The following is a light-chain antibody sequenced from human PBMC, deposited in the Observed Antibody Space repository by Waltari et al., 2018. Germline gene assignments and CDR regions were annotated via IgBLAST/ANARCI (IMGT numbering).Light chain of an antibody. J-gene: IGKJ3*01. Sequence: DIQMTQSPSSLSASVGDRVTITCRTSQAIRNDLGWFQQKPGKSPKRLIHGASRLQSGVPSRFSGSGYGTEFTLTINSLQPDDFATYYCQQFNTYPIPFGRGTKVDIK. CDR1: QAIRND. CDR2: GAS. V-gene: IGKV1-17*01. CDR3: QQFNTYPIP.